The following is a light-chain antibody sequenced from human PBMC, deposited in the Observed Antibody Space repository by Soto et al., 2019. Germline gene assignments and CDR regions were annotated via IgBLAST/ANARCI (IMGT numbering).Light chain of an antibody. CDR3: QQLDRYPFT. CDR2: SAS. J-gene: IGKJ4*01. V-gene: IGKV1-9*01. Sequence: DIQLTQSPSFLSASVGDRVTMTCRASLGISGYLAWYQQKPGKVPRLLIYSASSLRSGVPSRFSGSGSGTESTLTISSLQPEDFASYYCQQLDRYPFTFGGGTKVEI. CDR1: LGISGY.